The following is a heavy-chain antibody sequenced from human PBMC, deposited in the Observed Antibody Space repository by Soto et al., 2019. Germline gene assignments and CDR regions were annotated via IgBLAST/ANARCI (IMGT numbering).Heavy chain of an antibody. Sequence: SETLSLPCAITGDSVFSNRAGWSWVRQSPSRGLEWLGRTYYRSKWYYEYAVSVRGRITINPDTTKNQYSLQLNSVTPEDTAVYFCARAEQYSGGIFDSWGQGTLVTVSS. CDR1: GDSVFSNRAG. V-gene: IGHV6-1*01. D-gene: IGHD1-26*01. J-gene: IGHJ4*01. CDR3: ARAEQYSGGIFDS. CDR2: TYYRSKWYY.